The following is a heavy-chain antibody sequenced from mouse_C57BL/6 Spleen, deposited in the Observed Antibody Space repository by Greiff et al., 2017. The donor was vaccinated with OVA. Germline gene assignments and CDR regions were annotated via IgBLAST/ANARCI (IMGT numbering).Heavy chain of an antibody. CDR1: GYTFTNYW. J-gene: IGHJ2*01. Sequence: VQGVESGAELVRPGTSVKMSCKASGYTFTNYWIGWAKQRPGHGLEWIGDIYPGGGYTNYNEKFKGKATLTADKSSSTAYMQFSSLTSEDSAIYYCARRGLEGGYYVDYWGQGTTLTVSS. CDR3: ARRGLEGGYYVDY. CDR2: IYPGGGYT. D-gene: IGHD2-4*01. V-gene: IGHV1-63*01.